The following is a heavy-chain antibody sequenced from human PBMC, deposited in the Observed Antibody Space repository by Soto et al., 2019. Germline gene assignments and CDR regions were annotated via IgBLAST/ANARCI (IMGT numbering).Heavy chain of an antibody. CDR3: AHRTSNWFDP. V-gene: IGHV2-5*01. Sequence: SGPTLVNPTPPLTLTCTFSDFSLSTSGVGVGWIRQPPGKALEWLAVIYWNDDKRYSPSLKSRLTITKDTSKNQVVLTMTNMDPVDTATYYCAHRTSNWFDPWGQGTLVTVSS. CDR2: IYWNDDK. CDR1: DFSLSTSGVG. J-gene: IGHJ5*02.